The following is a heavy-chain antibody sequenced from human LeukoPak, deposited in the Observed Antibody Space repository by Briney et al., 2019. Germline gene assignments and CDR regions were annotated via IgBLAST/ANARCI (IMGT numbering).Heavy chain of an antibody. CDR2: IYYSGST. Sequence: GSIXXXYWSWIRQXPGKGLEWIGYIYYSGSTNYNPSLKSRVTISVDTSKNQFSLKLSSVTAADTAVYYCARTTSSSWYSEYFQHWGQGTLVTVSS. D-gene: IGHD6-13*01. V-gene: IGHV4-59*01. CDR1: GSIXXXY. CDR3: ARTTSSSWYSEYFQH. J-gene: IGHJ1*01.